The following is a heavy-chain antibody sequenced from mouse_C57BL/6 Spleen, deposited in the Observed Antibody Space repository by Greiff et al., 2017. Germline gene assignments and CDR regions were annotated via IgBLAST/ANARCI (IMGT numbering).Heavy chain of an antibody. J-gene: IGHJ2*01. Sequence: VQLQQSGAELVRPGASVTLSCQASGYTFTDYEMHWVKQTPVHGLEWLGAIDPEAGGTAYNRQFKGKAILTADNSSSTAYMELRSLTAEDSSFYYCTRSDCDYWGQGTTLTVSS. CDR3: TRSDCDY. V-gene: IGHV1-15*01. CDR2: IDPEAGGT. CDR1: GYTFTDYE.